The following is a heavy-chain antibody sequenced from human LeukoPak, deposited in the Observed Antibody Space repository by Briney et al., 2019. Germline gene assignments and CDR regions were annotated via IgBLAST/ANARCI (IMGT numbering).Heavy chain of an antibody. CDR2: ITSGDST. CDR1: GFTVSSNY. V-gene: IGHV3-53*01. D-gene: IGHD4-17*01. Sequence: QPGGSLRLSCAASGFTVSSNYMNWVRQAPGKGLEWISVITSGDSTDYADSVKGRFTISRDNSKNTLFLQMDSLGAEDTAVYYCARHDYGAGIDYWGQGTLVTVSS. J-gene: IGHJ4*02. CDR3: ARHDYGAGIDY.